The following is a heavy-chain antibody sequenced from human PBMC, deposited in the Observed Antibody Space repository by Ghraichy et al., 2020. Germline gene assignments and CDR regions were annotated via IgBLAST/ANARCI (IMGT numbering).Heavy chain of an antibody. CDR2: INAGNGNT. V-gene: IGHV1-3*01. D-gene: IGHD6-19*01. CDR3: ARGLQVGWYPYRHGMDV. Sequence: ASVKVSCKASGYIFTSFGMHWVRQAPGQRLEWMGWINAGNGNTKYSQKFQGRVSITRDTSATTAYMELSSLRSEDTAVYYCARGLQVGWYPYRHGMDVWGQGTTVTVSS. CDR1: GYIFTSFG. J-gene: IGHJ6*02.